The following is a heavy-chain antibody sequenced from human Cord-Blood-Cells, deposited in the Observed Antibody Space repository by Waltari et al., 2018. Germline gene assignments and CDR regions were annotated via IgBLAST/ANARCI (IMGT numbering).Heavy chain of an antibody. J-gene: IGHJ3*02. Sequence: QVQLQESGPGLVNPSGTLSLPCAVSGGSISRTTWWSWVRHPPGKGLEWIGEIYHSGETNYNPSLKSRGTKSVDKAKNQFSLKLRSVTAADTAVYYCARVDWGGSGSFYAFDIWGQGTMVTVSS. CDR2: IYHSGET. CDR1: GGSISRTTW. D-gene: IGHD3-10*01. V-gene: IGHV4-4*02. CDR3: ARVDWGGSGSFYAFDI.